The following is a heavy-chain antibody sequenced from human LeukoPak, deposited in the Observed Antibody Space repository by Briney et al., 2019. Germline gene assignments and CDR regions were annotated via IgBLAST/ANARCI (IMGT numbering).Heavy chain of an antibody. J-gene: IGHJ5*02. Sequence: NPNSGGTNYAQKFQGRVTMTRDTSISTAYMELSRLRSDDTAVYYCARDGLFWSGYSSWFDPWGQGTLVTVSS. CDR2: NPNSGGT. CDR3: ARDGLFWSGYSSWFDP. V-gene: IGHV1-2*02. D-gene: IGHD3-3*01.